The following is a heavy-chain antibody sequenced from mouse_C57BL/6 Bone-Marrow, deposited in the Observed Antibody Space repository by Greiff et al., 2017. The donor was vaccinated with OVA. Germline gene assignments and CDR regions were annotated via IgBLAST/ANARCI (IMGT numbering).Heavy chain of an antibody. Sequence: VHVKQSVAELVRPGASVKLSCTASGFNIKNTYMHWVKQRPEQGLEWIGRIDPANGNTKYAPKFQGKATITADTSSNTAYLQLSSLTSEDTAIYYCARTRTTRVWYFDYWGQGTTLTVSS. V-gene: IGHV14-3*01. CDR2: IDPANGNT. J-gene: IGHJ2*01. CDR1: GFNIKNTY. CDR3: ARTRTTRVWYFDY. D-gene: IGHD2-14*01.